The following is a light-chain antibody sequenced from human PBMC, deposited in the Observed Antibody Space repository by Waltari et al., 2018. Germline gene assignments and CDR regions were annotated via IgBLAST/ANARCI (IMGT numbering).Light chain of an antibody. CDR3: QHYVRLPAT. CDR2: GTS. J-gene: IGKJ1*01. Sequence: EIVLAQSPGTLSLSPGERATLSCRASQGVSRSLAWYQQKPGQAPRLLIYGTSIRATGIPDRFSGSGSGTDFSLTISRLESEDFAVYYCQHYVRLPATFGQGTKVEIK. V-gene: IGKV3-20*01. CDR1: QGVSRS.